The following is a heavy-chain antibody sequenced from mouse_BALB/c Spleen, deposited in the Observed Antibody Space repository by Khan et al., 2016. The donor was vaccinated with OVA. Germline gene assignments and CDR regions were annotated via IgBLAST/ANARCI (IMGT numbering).Heavy chain of an antibody. D-gene: IGHD2-14*01. Sequence: VQLKQSGPELVKPGASVKMSCKASGYTFTSYVMHWLRQKPGQGLEWIGYIYPINDDTKYNEMFKGKATLTTDKSSSTAYMELSVLTAEDSAVCSFSNRDRYDLYFDCWGQVTTLAVSS. CDR2: IYPINDDT. CDR3: SNRDRYDLYFDC. CDR1: GYTFTSYV. J-gene: IGHJ2*01. V-gene: IGHV1S136*01.